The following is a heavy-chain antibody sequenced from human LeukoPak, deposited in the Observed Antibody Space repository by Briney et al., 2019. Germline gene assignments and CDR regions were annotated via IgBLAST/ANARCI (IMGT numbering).Heavy chain of an antibody. V-gene: IGHV1-2*06. CDR2: INPNSGGT. CDR1: GYTFTGYY. D-gene: IGHD5-18*01. Sequence: ASVKVSCKASGYTFTGYYMHWVRQAPGQGLEWMGRINPNSGGTNYAQEFQGRVTMTRDTSISTAYMELSRLRSDDTAVYYCAITIKDSYGFGWGQGTLVTVSS. J-gene: IGHJ4*02. CDR3: AITIKDSYGFG.